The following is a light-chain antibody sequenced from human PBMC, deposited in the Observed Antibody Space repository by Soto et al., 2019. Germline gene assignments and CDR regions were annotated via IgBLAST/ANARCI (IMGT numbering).Light chain of an antibody. V-gene: IGKV3-15*01. Sequence: LMTQSPAPLSLSPGDSATLSCRASQTVSSNLSWYQQKPGQAPRLLIYAASTRATGIPARFSGSGSGTEFTLTIRRLEHEDFAVYDCKQYGSPGTCGQGTQVDIK. J-gene: IGKJ1*01. CDR2: AAS. CDR1: QTVSSN. CDR3: KQYGSPGT.